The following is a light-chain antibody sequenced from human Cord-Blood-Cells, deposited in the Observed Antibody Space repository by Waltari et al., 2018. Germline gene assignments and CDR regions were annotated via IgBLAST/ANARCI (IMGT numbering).Light chain of an antibody. Sequence: DNVLTPSPTTLSLSPGERATPSYRASQSGSSHLAWYQQKPRQAPRLLIYDASNTATGIPTRFSCSGSGTDFTFTISILGPEDFAVYVCQQRSNWPPITFGQGTRLEIK. J-gene: IGKJ5*01. CDR1: QSGSSH. V-gene: IGKV3-11*01. CDR2: DAS. CDR3: QQRSNWPPIT.